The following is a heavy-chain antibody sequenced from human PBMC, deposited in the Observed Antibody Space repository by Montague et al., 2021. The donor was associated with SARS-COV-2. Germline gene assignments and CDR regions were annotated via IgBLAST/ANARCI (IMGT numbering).Heavy chain of an antibody. V-gene: IGHV4-39*01. CDR1: GGSIGSSSYY. D-gene: IGHD3-22*01. CDR2: IYYSGST. Sequence: SETLSLTCTVSGGSIGSSSYYWGWIRQPPGKGLEWIGSIYYSGSTYYNPSLKSRVTISVDTSKNQFSLKLSSVTAADTAVYYCARHGKTRIAMIVVVIGYFDCWGQGTLVTVS. J-gene: IGHJ4*02. CDR3: ARHGKTRIAMIVVVIGYFDC.